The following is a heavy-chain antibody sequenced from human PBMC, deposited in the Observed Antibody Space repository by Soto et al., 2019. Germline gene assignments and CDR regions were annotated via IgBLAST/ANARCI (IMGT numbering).Heavy chain of an antibody. D-gene: IGHD4-17*01. J-gene: IGHJ4*02. V-gene: IGHV4-59*01. CDR1: GDSIHRYF. CDR2: ISHSGAT. Sequence: SETLSLTCTVSGDSIHRYFWSWIRQPPGERLEWIGHISHSGATSNNPSLKSRVTVSVDTSKKQFSLRLSSLTAADTAVYYCARDRGGDYVFDYWGQGVLVTVSS. CDR3: ARDRGGDYVFDY.